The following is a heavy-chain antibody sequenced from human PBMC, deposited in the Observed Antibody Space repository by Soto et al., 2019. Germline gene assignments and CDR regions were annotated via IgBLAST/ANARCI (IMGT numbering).Heavy chain of an antibody. D-gene: IGHD2-15*01. CDR2: IYYSGST. Sequence: SETLSLTCTVSGGSISSGDYYWSWIRQPPGKGLEWIGYIYYSGSTYYNPSLKSRVTISVDTSKNQFSLKLSSVTAADTAVYYCARVGDYSNFDYWGQGTLVTVSS. J-gene: IGHJ4*02. CDR1: GGSISSGDYY. V-gene: IGHV4-30-4*01. CDR3: ARVGDYSNFDY.